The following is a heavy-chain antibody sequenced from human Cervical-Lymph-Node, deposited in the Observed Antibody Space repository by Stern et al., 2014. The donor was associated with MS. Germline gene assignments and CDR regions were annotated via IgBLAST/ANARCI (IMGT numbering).Heavy chain of an antibody. V-gene: IGHV3-15*01. CDR3: TTRWPRTFFEY. Sequence: EVQLVESGGGLVKPGGSLRLSCAVSGFTFSAAWMTWVRQTSGKGLEWVGRIKTKSEGGTTDYAAPATGRFSISRDDSNDIMYLHMNNLKTEDTGFYYCTTRWPRTFFEYWGQGVLVAVSS. J-gene: IGHJ4*02. CDR2: IKTKSEGGTT. CDR1: GFTFSAAW. D-gene: IGHD5-24*01.